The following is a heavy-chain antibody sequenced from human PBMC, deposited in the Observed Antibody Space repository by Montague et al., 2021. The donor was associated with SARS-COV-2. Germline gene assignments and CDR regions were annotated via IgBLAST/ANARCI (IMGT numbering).Heavy chain of an antibody. J-gene: IGHJ4*02. CDR2: FSWKGHSI. D-gene: IGHD6-19*01. CDR1: GGSISTYY. Sequence: LSLTCTVSGGSISTYYWSWIRQPLGKGLEWVSGFSWKGHSIGYAASVEGRFTISRDSGKNSLYLQMNSLTVEDTALYYCAKDLNSAVAGPTMGHWGQGTLVTVSS. V-gene: IGHV3-9*01. CDR3: AKDLNSAVAGPTMGH.